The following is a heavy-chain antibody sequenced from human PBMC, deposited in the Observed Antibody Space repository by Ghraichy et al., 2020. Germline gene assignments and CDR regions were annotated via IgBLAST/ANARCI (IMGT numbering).Heavy chain of an antibody. CDR3: SRDSSGSSSGYYFDY. D-gene: IGHD1-26*01. Sequence: GGSLRLSCAASGFTFSSFAMTWVRLAPGKGLEWVSTISDSGGGTYYADSVKGRFTISRDNSRDTLYLHLNSLKAEDTAVYYCSRDSSGSSSGYYFDYWGQGTLVTVSS. J-gene: IGHJ4*02. CDR1: GFTFSSFA. CDR2: ISDSGGGT. V-gene: IGHV3-23*01.